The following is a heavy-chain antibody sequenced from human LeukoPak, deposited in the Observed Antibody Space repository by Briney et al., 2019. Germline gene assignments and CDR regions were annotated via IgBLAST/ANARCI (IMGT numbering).Heavy chain of an antibody. CDR3: AKDRVILTGHYPFDY. CDR1: GFTFSSYS. Sequence: PGGSLRLSCAASGFTFSSYSMNWVRQAPGKGLEWVSSISSSSSYIYYADSVKGRFTISRDNAKNSLYLQMNSLRAEDTAVYYCAKDRVILTGHYPFDYWGQGILVTVSS. D-gene: IGHD3-9*01. V-gene: IGHV3-21*04. J-gene: IGHJ4*02. CDR2: ISSSSSYI.